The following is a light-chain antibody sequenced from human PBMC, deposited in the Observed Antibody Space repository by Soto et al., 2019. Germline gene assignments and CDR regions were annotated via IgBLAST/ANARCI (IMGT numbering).Light chain of an antibody. J-gene: IGKJ1*01. V-gene: IGKV1-39*01. Sequence: DMQMTQSPSSLSASVGDRVTISCRASQSISRYLHWYQQKPGEAPKVLIYAASSLQGGVPSRFSGSGSGTDFTLTISILQPEDSATYYCQQSYIRPWTFGQGTRLEI. CDR3: QQSYIRPWT. CDR1: QSISRY. CDR2: AAS.